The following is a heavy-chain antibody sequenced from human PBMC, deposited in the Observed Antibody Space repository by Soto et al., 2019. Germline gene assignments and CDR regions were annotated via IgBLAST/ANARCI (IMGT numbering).Heavy chain of an antibody. CDR3: AKSGSHSYFDY. V-gene: IGHV3-23*01. J-gene: IGHJ4*02. CDR1: EFTFSSYA. CDR2: ISTSAGNT. Sequence: GSLRLSCAASEFTFSSYAMTWVRLAPGKGLEWVSSISTSAGNTYYADSVKGRFTISRDNSKNTLYLQMNSLRADDTAVYYCAKSGSHSYFDYWGQGTLVTAPQ. D-gene: IGHD1-26*01.